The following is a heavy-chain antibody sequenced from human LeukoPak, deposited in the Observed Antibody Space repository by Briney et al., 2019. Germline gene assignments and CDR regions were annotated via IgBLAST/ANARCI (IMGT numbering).Heavy chain of an antibody. CDR1: GFTFSSYA. J-gene: IGHJ5*02. D-gene: IGHD3-16*02. V-gene: IGHV3-23*01. CDR2: ISGSGGST. CDR3: AIDEGLREYDYVWGSYPLGWFDP. Sequence: GGSLRLSCAASGFTFSSYAMSWVRQAPGKGLEWVSAISGSGGSTYYADSVKGRFTISRDNSKNTLYLQMNSLRAEDTAEYYCAIDEGLREYDYVWGSYPLGWFDPWGQGTLVTVSS.